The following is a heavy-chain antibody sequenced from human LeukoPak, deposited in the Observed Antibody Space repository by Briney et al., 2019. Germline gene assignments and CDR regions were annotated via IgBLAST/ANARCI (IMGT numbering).Heavy chain of an antibody. CDR3: ARDASYYYGLDV. J-gene: IGHJ6*02. CDR1: GGSFSGFY. CDR2: INHSGST. V-gene: IGHV4-34*01. Sequence: SETLSLTCNVSGGSFSGFYWNWIRQSPGKGLEWIGEINHSGSTNYSPSLKNRTTISLDTSKNQCSLKLASVTAADTAVYYCARDASYYYGLDVWGQGTTVTVSS.